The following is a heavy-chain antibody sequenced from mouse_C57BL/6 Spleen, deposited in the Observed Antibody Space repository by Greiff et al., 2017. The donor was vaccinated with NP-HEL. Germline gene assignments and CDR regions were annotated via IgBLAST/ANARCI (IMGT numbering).Heavy chain of an antibody. CDR2: ISDGGSYT. V-gene: IGHV5-4*01. CDR3: AREGSRYFDY. CDR1: GFTFSSYA. D-gene: IGHD6-1*01. Sequence: EVQLVESGGGLVKPGGSLKLSCAASGFTFSSYAMSWVRQTPEKRLEWVATISDGGSYTYYPDNVKGRFTISRDNAKNNLYLQMSHLKSEDTAMYYCAREGSRYFDYWGQSTTLTVSS. J-gene: IGHJ2*01.